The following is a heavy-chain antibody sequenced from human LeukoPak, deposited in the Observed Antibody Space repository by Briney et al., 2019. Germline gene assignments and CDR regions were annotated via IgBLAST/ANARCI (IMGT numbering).Heavy chain of an antibody. CDR3: ARYCSSTSCYHYGMDV. J-gene: IGHJ6*02. CDR2: IYYSGST. Sequence: PSETLSLTCTVSGGSISSGGYYWSWLRQHPGKGLEWMGYIYYSGSTYYNPSLKSRVTISVDTSKNQFSLKLSSVTAADTAVYYCARYCSSTSCYHYGMDVWGQGTTVTVSS. CDR1: GGSISSGGYY. D-gene: IGHD2-2*01. V-gene: IGHV4-31*03.